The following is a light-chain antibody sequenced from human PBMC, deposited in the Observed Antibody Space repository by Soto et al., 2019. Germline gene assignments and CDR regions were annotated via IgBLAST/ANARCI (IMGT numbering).Light chain of an antibody. CDR2: KVS. Sequence: DVVMTQSPLSLPVTLGQPASISCRSSQSLVYTDGNTYLSWFQQRPGQPPRRLIYKVSNRDSGVPDRFSGSGSGTDFTLKVSRVEAGYVGIYYCMQGTLRPSWTFGKGTKVEI. CDR3: MQGTLRPSWT. J-gene: IGKJ1*01. CDR1: QSLVYTDGNTY. V-gene: IGKV2-30*01.